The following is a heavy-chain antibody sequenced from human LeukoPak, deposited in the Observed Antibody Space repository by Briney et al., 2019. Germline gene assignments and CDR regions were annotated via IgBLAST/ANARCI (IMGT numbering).Heavy chain of an antibody. Sequence: GSLRLSCAASGFTFSSYGMHWVRQAPGKGLEWVAVISYDGSNKYYADSVKGRFTISRDNSKNTLYLQMNSLRAEDTAVYYCAKDIGDFDWLPNGDYWGQGTLVTVSS. J-gene: IGHJ4*02. V-gene: IGHV3-30*18. CDR2: ISYDGSNK. CDR3: AKDIGDFDWLPNGDY. CDR1: GFTFSSYG. D-gene: IGHD3-9*01.